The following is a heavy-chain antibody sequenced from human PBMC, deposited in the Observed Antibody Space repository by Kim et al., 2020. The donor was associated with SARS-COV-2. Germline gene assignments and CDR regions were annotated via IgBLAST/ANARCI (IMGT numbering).Heavy chain of an antibody. CDR3: ARGGDYYDSSGYELGDY. CDR2: IKQDGSEK. V-gene: IGHV3-7*01. J-gene: IGHJ4*02. D-gene: IGHD3-22*01. CDR1: GFTFSSDW. Sequence: GGSLRLSCAASGFTFSSDWMSWVRQAPGKGLEWVANIKQDGSEKYYVDSVKGRFTISRDNAKNSLYLQMNSLRAEDTAVYYCARGGDYYDSSGYELGDYWGQGTLVTVSS.